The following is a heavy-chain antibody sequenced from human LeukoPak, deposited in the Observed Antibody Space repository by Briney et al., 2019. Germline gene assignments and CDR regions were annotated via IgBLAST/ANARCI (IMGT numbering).Heavy chain of an antibody. Sequence: PGGSLRLSCAASGFTFSSYAMSWVRQAPGKGLEWVSAISGSGGSTYYADSVKGRFTISRDNSKNTLYLQMNSLRAEDTAVYYCAKDRGKIVVVPAAPSWFDPWGQGTLVTVSS. CDR1: GFTFSSYA. D-gene: IGHD2-2*01. J-gene: IGHJ5*02. CDR2: ISGSGGST. V-gene: IGHV3-23*01. CDR3: AKDRGKIVVVPAAPSWFDP.